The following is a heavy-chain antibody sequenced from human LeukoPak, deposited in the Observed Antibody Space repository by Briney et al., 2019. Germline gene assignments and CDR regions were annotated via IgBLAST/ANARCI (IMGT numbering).Heavy chain of an antibody. V-gene: IGHV1-69*04. CDR3: ARDRSSSHDAFDI. CDR2: IIPILGIA. D-gene: IGHD6-13*01. CDR1: GGTFSSYA. J-gene: IGHJ3*02. Sequence: ASVKVSCKASGGTFSSYAISRVRQAPGQGLEWMGRIIPILGIANYAQKFQGRVTITADKSTSTAYMELSSLRSEDTAVYYCARDRSSSHDAFDIWGQGTMVTVSS.